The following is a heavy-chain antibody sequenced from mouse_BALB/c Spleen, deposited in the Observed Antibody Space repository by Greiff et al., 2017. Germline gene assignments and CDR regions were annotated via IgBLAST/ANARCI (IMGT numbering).Heavy chain of an antibody. V-gene: IGHV5-4*02. D-gene: IGHD2-3*01. CDR2: ISDGGSYT. CDR1: GFTFSDYY. J-gene: IGHJ3*01. Sequence: DVKLVESGGGLVKPGGSLKLSCAASGFTFSDYYMYWVRQTPEKRLEWVATISDGGSYTYYPDSVKGRFTISRDNAKNNLYLQMSSLKSEDTAMYYCARERDGPFAYWGQGTLVTVSA. CDR3: ARERDGPFAY.